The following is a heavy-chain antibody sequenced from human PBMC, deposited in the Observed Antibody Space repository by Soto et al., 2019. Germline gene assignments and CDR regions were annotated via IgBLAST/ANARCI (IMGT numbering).Heavy chain of an antibody. V-gene: IGHV1-46*01. CDR1: GYSFTSYY. D-gene: IGHD6-19*01. J-gene: IGHJ4*02. Sequence: ASVKVSCKASGYSFTSYYMHWVRQAPGQGLEWMGIINPSGGSTSYAQKFQGRVTMTRDTSTSTVYMELSSLRSEDTAVYYCARAVAVPADFDYWGQGTLVTVSS. CDR3: ARAVAVPADFDY. CDR2: INPSGGST.